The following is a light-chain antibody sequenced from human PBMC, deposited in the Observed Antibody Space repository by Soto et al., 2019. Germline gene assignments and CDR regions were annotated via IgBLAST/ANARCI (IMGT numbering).Light chain of an antibody. J-gene: IGKJ5*01. Sequence: EILLTQSPATLSLSPGEGATLSCRASQSVSNNLAWYQQKPGQAPRLLIYDASNRATGIPARFSGSGSGTDFTLTISSLEPEDFAVYYCQQRSNWPITFGQGTRLEIK. CDR1: QSVSNN. CDR2: DAS. CDR3: QQRSNWPIT. V-gene: IGKV3-11*01.